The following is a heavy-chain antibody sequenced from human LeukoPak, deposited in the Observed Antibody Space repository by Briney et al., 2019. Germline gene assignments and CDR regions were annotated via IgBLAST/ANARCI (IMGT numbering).Heavy chain of an antibody. D-gene: IGHD5-18*01. CDR2: ISSSSSTI. CDR3: ARGGGYSYGAPAGYFDY. Sequence: RPGGSLRLSCAASGFTFSSYWMTWVRQAPGKGLEWVSYISSSSSTIYYADSVKGRFTISRDNAKNSLYLQMNSLRAEDTAVYYCARGGGYSYGAPAGYFDYWGQGTLVTVSS. CDR1: GFTFSSYW. V-gene: IGHV3-48*01. J-gene: IGHJ4*02.